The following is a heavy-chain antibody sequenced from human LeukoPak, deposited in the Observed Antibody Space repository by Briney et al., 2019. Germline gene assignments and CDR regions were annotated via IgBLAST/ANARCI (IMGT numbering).Heavy chain of an antibody. CDR1: GGSISSGSYF. D-gene: IGHD3-22*01. J-gene: IGHJ6*03. Sequence: SQTLSLTCTVAGGSISSGSYFWSWIRQPAGKGLEWIGRIYTSGSTNYKRTLKSRITIHVATSKTQFPLKLSSVTAADADVYYCARTLSSGYPNYYYYMDVWGKGTTVTVSS. V-gene: IGHV4-61*02. CDR3: ARTLSSGYPNYYYYMDV. CDR2: IYTSGST.